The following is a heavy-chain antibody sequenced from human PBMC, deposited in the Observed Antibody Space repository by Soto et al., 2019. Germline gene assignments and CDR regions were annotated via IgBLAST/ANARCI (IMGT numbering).Heavy chain of an antibody. D-gene: IGHD6-6*01. CDR2: ISAYNGNT. CDR3: ARDSSSYLYYYYGMDV. CDR1: GYTFTSYG. J-gene: IGHJ6*02. V-gene: IGHV1-18*04. Sequence: QVQLVQSGAEVKKPGASVKVSCKASGYTFTSYGISWVRQAPGQGLEWMGWISAYNGNTNYAQKLQGRVTMTTDTSTSTAYRELRSLRSDDTAVYYCARDSSSYLYYYYGMDVWGQGTTVTVSS.